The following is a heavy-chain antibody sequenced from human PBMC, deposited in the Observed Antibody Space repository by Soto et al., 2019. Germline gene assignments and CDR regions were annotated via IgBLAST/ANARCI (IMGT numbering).Heavy chain of an antibody. CDR2: INPSGGST. D-gene: IGHD6-13*01. Sequence: QVQLVQSGAEVKKPGASVKVSCKASGYTFTSYYMHWVRQAPGQGLEWMGIINPSGGSTSYAQKFQGSVTMTRDTSTSTVYMELSSLRSEDTAVYYCARSPGSSSWYEVAPTSTPIDYWGQGTLVTVSS. J-gene: IGHJ4*02. V-gene: IGHV1-46*01. CDR1: GYTFTSYY. CDR3: ARSPGSSSWYEVAPTSTPIDY.